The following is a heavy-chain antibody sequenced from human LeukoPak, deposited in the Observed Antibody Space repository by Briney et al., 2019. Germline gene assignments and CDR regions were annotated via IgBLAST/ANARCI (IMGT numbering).Heavy chain of an antibody. CDR3: ARDRESDAFDI. Sequence: SQTLSPTCTVSGGSISSGSYYWSWIRQPAGKGLEWIGRIYTSGSTNYNPSLKSRVTISVDTSKNQFSLKLSSVTAADTAVYYCARDRESDAFDIWGQGTMVTVSS. CDR2: IYTSGST. CDR1: GGSISSGSYY. D-gene: IGHD3-10*01. V-gene: IGHV4-61*02. J-gene: IGHJ3*02.